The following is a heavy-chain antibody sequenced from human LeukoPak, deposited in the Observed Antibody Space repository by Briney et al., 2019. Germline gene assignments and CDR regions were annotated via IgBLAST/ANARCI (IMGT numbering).Heavy chain of an antibody. CDR1: GGSISSYY. Sequence: SETLSLTCTVSGGSISSYYWSWIRQPPGKGLEWIGYIYYSGSTNYNPSLKSRVTISVDTSKNQFSLKLSSVTAADTAVYYWARRGLVRAAFDIWGQGTMVAVSS. V-gene: IGHV4-59*08. D-gene: IGHD6-19*01. CDR3: ARRGLVRAAFDI. J-gene: IGHJ3*02. CDR2: IYYSGST.